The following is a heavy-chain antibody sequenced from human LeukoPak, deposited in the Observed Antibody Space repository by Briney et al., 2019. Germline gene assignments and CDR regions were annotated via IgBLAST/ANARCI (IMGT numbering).Heavy chain of an antibody. CDR3: ARMIGVPAARTYYFDY. J-gene: IGHJ4*02. D-gene: IGHD2-2*01. V-gene: IGHV1-8*03. CDR2: MNPNSGNT. CDR1: GGTFSSYD. Sequence: ASVKVSCKASGGTFSSYDINWVRQATGQGLEWMGWMNPNSGNTGYAQKFQGRVTITRNTSISTAYMELSSLRSEDTAVYYCARMIGVPAARTYYFDYWGQGTLVTVSS.